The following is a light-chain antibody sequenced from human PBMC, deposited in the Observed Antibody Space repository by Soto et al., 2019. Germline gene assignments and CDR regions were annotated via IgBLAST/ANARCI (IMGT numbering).Light chain of an antibody. CDR3: QPYGSSPPIT. J-gene: IGKJ3*01. V-gene: IGKV3-20*01. CDR2: GAS. Sequence: ENVLTQSPGTLSLSPGERATLSCRASRSITGTYLAWYQQKPGQAPRLLIHGASSRATGIPDRFSGSGSGTALTLTVSRLEPEDFAVYYCQPYGSSPPITFGPGTKVEIK. CDR1: RSITGTY.